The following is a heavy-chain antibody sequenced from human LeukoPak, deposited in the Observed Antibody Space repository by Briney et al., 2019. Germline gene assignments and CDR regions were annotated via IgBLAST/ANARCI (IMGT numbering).Heavy chain of an antibody. CDR1: GGSISSYY. CDR2: IYYSGST. J-gene: IGHJ1*01. V-gene: IGHV4-59*01. CDR3: ASYCSSTSCHGFQP. D-gene: IGHD2-2*01. Sequence: PSETLSLTCTVSGGSISSYYWSWIRQPPGKGLEWIGYIYYSGSTNYNPSLKSRVTISVDTSKNQFSLKLSSVTAADTAVYYCASYCSSTSCHGFQPWGQGTLVTVSS.